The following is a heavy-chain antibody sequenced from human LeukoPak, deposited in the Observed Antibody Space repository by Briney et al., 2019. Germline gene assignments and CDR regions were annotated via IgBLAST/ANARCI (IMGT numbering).Heavy chain of an antibody. V-gene: IGHV3-23*01. J-gene: IGHJ5*02. CDR3: AKHPYSNGCYWLDP. CDR2: MSGGGGVT. Sequence: GGSLRLSCAASGFTFTSYAMSWVRQAPGKGLEWVSSMSGGGGVTYYADSVKGRFTISRDNSKNTLYLQMNSLRAEDTAVYFCAKHPYSNGCYWLDPWGQGTLVTVSS. D-gene: IGHD6-19*01. CDR1: GFTFTSYA.